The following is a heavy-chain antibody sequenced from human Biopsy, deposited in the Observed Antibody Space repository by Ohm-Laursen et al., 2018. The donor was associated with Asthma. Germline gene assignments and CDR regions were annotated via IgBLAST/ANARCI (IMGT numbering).Heavy chain of an antibody. Sequence: SLTLSCTASGFTFSSYAFNWVRQAPGKGLEWVLYITGSGSTIYYADSVKGRFTLSRDNAKNSLYLQMNSLRDEDTAVYYCALKYRNSVFPEYGMDVWGQGTTVTVSS. V-gene: IGHV3-48*02. D-gene: IGHD4-11*01. CDR2: ITGSGSTI. CDR3: ALKYRNSVFPEYGMDV. J-gene: IGHJ6*02. CDR1: GFTFSSYA.